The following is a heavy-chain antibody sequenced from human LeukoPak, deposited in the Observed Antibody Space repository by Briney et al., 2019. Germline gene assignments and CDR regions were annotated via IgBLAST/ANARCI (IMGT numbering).Heavy chain of an antibody. J-gene: IGHJ4*02. Sequence: GGSLRLSCAASGFTVSSNYMSWVRQAPGKGLEWVSVIYSGGSTYYADSVRGRFTISRDNSKNTLYLQMNSLRAEDTAVYYCARDYGSSPALGYWGQGTLVTVSS. CDR1: GFTVSSNY. V-gene: IGHV3-53*01. CDR2: IYSGGST. CDR3: ARDYGSSPALGY. D-gene: IGHD6-6*01.